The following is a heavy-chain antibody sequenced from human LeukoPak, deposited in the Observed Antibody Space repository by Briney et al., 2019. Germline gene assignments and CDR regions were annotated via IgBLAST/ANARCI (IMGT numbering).Heavy chain of an antibody. CDR2: IYYSGST. D-gene: IGHD3-10*01. J-gene: IGHJ5*02. Sequence: SETLSLTCTVSGYSISSGYYWGWVRQPPGKGLEWIGYIYYSGSTNYNPSLKSRVTISVDTSKNQFSLRLTSVSAADTAVYYCVRGPYGSGISNWFDPWGQGTQVIVSS. CDR1: GYSISSGYY. V-gene: IGHV4-61*01. CDR3: VRGPYGSGISNWFDP.